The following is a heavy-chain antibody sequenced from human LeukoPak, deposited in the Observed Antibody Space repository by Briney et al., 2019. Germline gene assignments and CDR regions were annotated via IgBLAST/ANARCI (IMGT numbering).Heavy chain of an antibody. Sequence: PGGSLRLSCAASGFTFSSYDIHWVRQSTGKGLEWVSCIGTAGDTFYPDSVKGRFTISRDNAKNSLYLQMNSLRDGDTGVYFCARDPRSITSRRGDYYFGMDVWGQGTAVTVSS. CDR1: GFTFSSYD. D-gene: IGHD1-14*01. CDR3: ARDPRSITSRRGDYYFGMDV. CDR2: IGTAGDT. V-gene: IGHV3-13*01. J-gene: IGHJ6*02.